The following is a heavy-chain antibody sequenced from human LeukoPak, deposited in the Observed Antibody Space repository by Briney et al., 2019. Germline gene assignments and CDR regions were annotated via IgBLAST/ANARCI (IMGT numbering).Heavy chain of an antibody. V-gene: IGHV3-23*01. CDR2: ISPRADIT. CDR1: GFTFSSHG. J-gene: IGHJ4*02. Sequence: PGGSLRLSCAASGFTFSSHGMNWVRQAPGKGLEWISGISPRADITYYADSVKGRFTISRDNSENTVYLHMSSLRAGDTALYFCAKDDAWLQFNDWGKGTLVTVSS. CDR3: AKDDAWLQFND. D-gene: IGHD5-24*01.